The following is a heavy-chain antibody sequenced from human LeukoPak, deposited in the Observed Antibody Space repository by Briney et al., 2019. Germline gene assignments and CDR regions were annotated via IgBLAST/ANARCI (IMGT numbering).Heavy chain of an antibody. CDR2: MYNNGST. Sequence: SETLSLTCTVSGCSISTYYWSWIRQPPGKGLDWIGYMYNNGSTNYNPSLTNRLTISIDTTKNRVSLRLSSVTAADTAVYYCARVGAAVFDYWGQGTLVTVSS. V-gene: IGHV4-59*08. CDR1: GCSISTYY. D-gene: IGHD3-16*01. CDR3: ARVGAAVFDY. J-gene: IGHJ4*02.